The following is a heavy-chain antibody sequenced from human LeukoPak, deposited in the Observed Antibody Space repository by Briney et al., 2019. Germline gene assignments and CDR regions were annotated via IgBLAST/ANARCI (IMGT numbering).Heavy chain of an antibody. CDR3: AREYLDLLWFGELLPPAFDH. Sequence: GGSLRLSCAASGFTFSSYWMSWVRQAPGKGLEWVANIKQDGSEKYFVDSVKGRFTISRDNAKNSLYLQVNSLRAEDTAVYYCAREYLDLLWFGELLPPAFDHWGQGTLVTVSS. V-gene: IGHV3-7*03. CDR2: IKQDGSEK. D-gene: IGHD3-10*01. J-gene: IGHJ4*02. CDR1: GFTFSSYW.